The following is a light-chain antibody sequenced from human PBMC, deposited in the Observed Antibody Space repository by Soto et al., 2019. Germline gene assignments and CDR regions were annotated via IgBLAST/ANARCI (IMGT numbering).Light chain of an antibody. J-gene: IGLJ1*01. CDR2: EGI. CDR1: SSTVGGFNV. CDR3: CSYVGATNYV. V-gene: IGLV2-23*01. Sequence: QSALAQPASVSGSPGQSITISCTGTSSTVGGFNVVSWYQQHPGKAPKVIIYEGIKRPSGISNRFSGSNSGSTASLTISGLQAEDEAAYYCCSYVGATNYVLGNGTKVTVL.